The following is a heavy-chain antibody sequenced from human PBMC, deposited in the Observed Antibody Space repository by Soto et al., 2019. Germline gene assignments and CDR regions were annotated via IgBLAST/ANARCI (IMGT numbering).Heavy chain of an antibody. CDR1: GGSFSGYY. D-gene: IGHD3-9*01. J-gene: IGHJ2*01. CDR2: INDRGSI. Sequence: QVQLQQWGAGPLRPLETLSLTCGVSGGSFSGYYWAWIRQSPGKGLEWIGEINDRGSIDYNPSLKSRVSISVDTSKNNYSLYLRSVTAADTAVYYCARESHDILTGPPWVWYFDLWGRGTLVTVSS. CDR3: ARESHDILTGPPWVWYFDL. V-gene: IGHV4-34*01.